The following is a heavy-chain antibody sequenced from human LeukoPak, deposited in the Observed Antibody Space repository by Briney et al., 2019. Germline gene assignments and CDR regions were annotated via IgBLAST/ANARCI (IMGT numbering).Heavy chain of an antibody. D-gene: IGHD3-3*01. CDR3: AKDMVQFTIFGALDY. CDR1: GFTFDDYA. J-gene: IGHJ4*02. V-gene: IGHV3-9*01. CDR2: ISWNSGSI. Sequence: GGSLRLSCAASGFTFDDYAMHWVRQAPGKGLEWVSGISWNSGSIGYADSVKGRFTISRDNSKNSLYLQMNSLRTEDTALYYCAKDMVQFTIFGALDYWGQGTLVTVSS.